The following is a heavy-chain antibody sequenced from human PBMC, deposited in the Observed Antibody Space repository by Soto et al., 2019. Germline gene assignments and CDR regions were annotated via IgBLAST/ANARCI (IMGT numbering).Heavy chain of an antibody. V-gene: IGHV4-39*01. Sequence: PSETLSLTCTVSGGSLSSSSYYWGWIRQPPGKGLEWIGSIYYSGSTYYNPSLKSRVTISVDTSKNQFSLKLSSVTAADTAVYYCARRRIAVAGRGSFDPWGQGTLVTVSS. CDR3: ARRRIAVAGRGSFDP. CDR1: GGSLSSSSYY. D-gene: IGHD6-19*01. CDR2: IYYSGST. J-gene: IGHJ5*02.